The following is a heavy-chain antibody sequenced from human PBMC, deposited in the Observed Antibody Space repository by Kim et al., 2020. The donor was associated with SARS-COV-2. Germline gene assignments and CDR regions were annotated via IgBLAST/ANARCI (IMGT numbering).Heavy chain of an antibody. Sequence: SETLSLTCTVSGGSISSYYWSWIRQPPGKGLEWIGYIYYSGSTNYNPSLKSRVTISVDTSKNQFSLKLSSVTAADTAVYYCARDNGHTQLGGYYYYYGMVVWGKGTTVTVSS. V-gene: IGHV4-59*01. CDR1: GGSISSYY. CDR2: IYYSGST. CDR3: ARDNGHTQLGGYYYYYGMVV. J-gene: IGHJ6*04. D-gene: IGHD6-13*01.